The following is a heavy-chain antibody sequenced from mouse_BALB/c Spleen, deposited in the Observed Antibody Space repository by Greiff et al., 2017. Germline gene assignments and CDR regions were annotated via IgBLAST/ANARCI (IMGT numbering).Heavy chain of an antibody. Sequence: EVMLVESGGGLVQPGGSLKLSCAASGFTFSSYTMSWVRQTPEKRLEWVAYISNGGGSTYYPDTVKGRFTISRDNAKNTLYLQMSSLKSEDTAMYYCARHKDDYDGVYAMDYWGQGTSVTVSS. V-gene: IGHV5-12-2*01. CDR1: GFTFSSYT. D-gene: IGHD2-4*01. J-gene: IGHJ4*01. CDR3: ARHKDDYDGVYAMDY. CDR2: ISNGGGST.